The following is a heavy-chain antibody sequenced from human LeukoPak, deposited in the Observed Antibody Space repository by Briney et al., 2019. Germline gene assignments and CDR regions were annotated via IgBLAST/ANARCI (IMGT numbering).Heavy chain of an antibody. J-gene: IGHJ4*02. V-gene: IGHV3-30*18. CDR2: ISYDGSNK. CDR3: AKDSHGSFDY. CDR1: GFTFSNYG. Sequence: GGSLRLSCAASGFTFSNYGMHWVRQAPGKGLEWVAVISYDGSNKYYEDSVKGRFTISGDNSKNTLYLQMNSLRAEDTAVYYCAKDSHGSFDYWGQGTLVTVSS. D-gene: IGHD3-10*01.